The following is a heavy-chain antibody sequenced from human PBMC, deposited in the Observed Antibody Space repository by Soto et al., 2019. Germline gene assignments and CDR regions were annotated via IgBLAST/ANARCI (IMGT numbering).Heavy chain of an antibody. J-gene: IGHJ6*03. V-gene: IGHV3-23*01. CDR3: AKALSREPQNYPHFYMDV. D-gene: IGHD1-7*01. CDR1: GFSFSSYA. Sequence: GGSLRLSCVASGFSFSSYAMTWVRQAPGKGLEWISSINPTGGTTYLAGSVEGRFSISRDNSKNTLFLQMNSLRPEDTAAYFCAKALSREPQNYPHFYMDVWGKGATVTVSS. CDR2: INPTGGTT.